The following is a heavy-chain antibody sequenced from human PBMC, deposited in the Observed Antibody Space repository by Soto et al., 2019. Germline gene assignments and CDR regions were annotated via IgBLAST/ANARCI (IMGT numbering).Heavy chain of an antibody. D-gene: IGHD2-21*02. CDR1: GGSISSYY. Sequence: QVQLQESGPGLVKPSETLSLTCTVSGGSISSYYWSWIRQPPGKGLEWIGYIYYSGSTNYNPSLKSRVTISVDTSKNQFSLKLSSVTAADTAVYYCARHDDAYCGGDCSTGAKYNWFDPWGQGTLVTVSS. CDR3: ARHDDAYCGGDCSTGAKYNWFDP. CDR2: IYYSGST. V-gene: IGHV4-59*08. J-gene: IGHJ5*02.